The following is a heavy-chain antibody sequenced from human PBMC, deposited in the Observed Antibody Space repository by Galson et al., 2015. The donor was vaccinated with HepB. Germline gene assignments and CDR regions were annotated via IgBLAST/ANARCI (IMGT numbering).Heavy chain of an antibody. Sequence: SLRLSCAASGFGFSSSWMQWVRRAPGKGLVWVSRINTDGSATSYADSVKGRFTISRDNAKNTLYLQMSSLRVEETAVYYCARDQSVYAPSWGQGILVTVSS. V-gene: IGHV3-74*01. CDR2: INTDGSAT. J-gene: IGHJ5*02. CDR1: GFGFSSSW. CDR3: ARDQSVYAPS. D-gene: IGHD2-2*01.